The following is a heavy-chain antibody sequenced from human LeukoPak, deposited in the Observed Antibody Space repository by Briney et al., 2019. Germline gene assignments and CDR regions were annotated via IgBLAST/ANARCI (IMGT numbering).Heavy chain of an antibody. Sequence: SETLSLTCTVSGGSISTSSYYWGWVRQPPGKGLEWIGNIFYSGSTYYSPSLKSRFTISLDTSRNQFSLKLSSVTAADTAVYYCASQWLGRRHYYYYMDVWGKGTTVTVSS. CDR3: ASQWLGRRHYYYYMDV. J-gene: IGHJ6*03. D-gene: IGHD6-19*01. CDR2: IFYSGST. V-gene: IGHV4-39*07. CDR1: GGSISTSSYY.